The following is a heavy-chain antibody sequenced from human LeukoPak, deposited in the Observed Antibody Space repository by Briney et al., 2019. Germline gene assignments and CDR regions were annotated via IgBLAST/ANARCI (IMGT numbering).Heavy chain of an antibody. CDR3: AKHGGYCSGGSCYYYYYYGLDV. J-gene: IGHJ6*02. CDR2: IYSGGGT. V-gene: IGHV3-66*01. CDR1: GFTVSSNY. D-gene: IGHD2-15*01. Sequence: GGSLRLSCAASGFTVSSNYMTWVRQAPGKGLEWVSVIYSGGGTYYADSVKGRFTISRDNSKNTLYLQMNSLRAEDTAVYYCAKHGGYCSGGSCYYYYYYGLDVWGQGTTVTVSS.